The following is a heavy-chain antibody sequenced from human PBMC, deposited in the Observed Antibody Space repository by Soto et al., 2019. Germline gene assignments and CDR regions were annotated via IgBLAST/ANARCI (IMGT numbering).Heavy chain of an antibody. J-gene: IGHJ4*02. CDR2: IYPGDSDT. D-gene: IGHD2-21*01. CDR3: ARTTIAGIRGYFDY. CDR1: GYSFSTSW. Sequence: GESLKISCDGSGYSFSTSWIGLVRQMPGKGLEWMGIIYPGDSDTRYSPSFQGQVTISADKSISTAFLQWSSLKASDTATYYCARTTIAGIRGYFDYWGQGTLVTVSS. V-gene: IGHV5-51*01.